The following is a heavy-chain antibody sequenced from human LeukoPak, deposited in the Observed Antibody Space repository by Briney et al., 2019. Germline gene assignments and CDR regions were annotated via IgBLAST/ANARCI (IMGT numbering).Heavy chain of an antibody. J-gene: IGHJ3*01. CDR3: VRLTCSGSSCSGGGAFDV. V-gene: IGHV4-4*07. CDR2: IYSSGST. Sequence: SETLSLTCTVSGGSISGYYWSWIRQPAGKGLEWIGLIYSSGSTNYNPSLESRVTMSVDTSKHQFSLKLTSVTAADTAVYYCVRLTCSGSSCSGGGAFDVWGQGTVVTVSS. D-gene: IGHD2-2*01. CDR1: GGSISGYY.